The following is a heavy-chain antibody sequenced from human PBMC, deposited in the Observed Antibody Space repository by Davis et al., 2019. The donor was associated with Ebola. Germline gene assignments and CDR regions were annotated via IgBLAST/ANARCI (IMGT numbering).Heavy chain of an antibody. CDR1: GLTFSTYA. V-gene: IGHV3-30*04. CDR3: ARDYNYHYDSSAYYY. J-gene: IGHJ4*02. D-gene: IGHD3-22*01. CDR2: ISYDGTNK. Sequence: PGGSLRLSCAASGLTFSTYAMHWVRQAPGKGLEWVAVISYDGTNKYYTDSVKGRFTVSRDNSKNTLYLQMNSLRAEDTAVYYCARDYNYHYDSSAYYYWGQGTLVTVSS.